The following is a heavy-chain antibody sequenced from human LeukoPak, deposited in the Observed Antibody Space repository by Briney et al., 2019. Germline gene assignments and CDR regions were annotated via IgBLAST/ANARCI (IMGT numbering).Heavy chain of an antibody. CDR3: ARIGCSSTSCYGNSVDP. CDR2: ISAYNGNT. D-gene: IGHD2-2*01. V-gene: IGHV1-18*01. Sequence: GASVKVSCKDSGYTFTNYGINWVRQAPGQGLEWMGWISAYNGNTLYAQKFQGRVTMTTDTSTSTAYMELRSLRSDDTAVYYCARIGCSSTSCYGNSVDPWGQGTLVTVSP. J-gene: IGHJ5*02. CDR1: GYTFTNYG.